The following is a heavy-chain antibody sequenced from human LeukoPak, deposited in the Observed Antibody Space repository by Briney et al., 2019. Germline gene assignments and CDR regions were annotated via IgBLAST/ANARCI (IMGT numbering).Heavy chain of an antibody. CDR1: GYSISSGYY. CDR2: IYHSGST. V-gene: IGHV4-38-2*02. D-gene: IGHD3-10*01. Sequence: SETLSLTCTVSGYSISSGYYWGWIRQPPGKGLEWIGSIYHSGSTYYNPSLKSRVTISVDTSKNQFSLKLSSVTAADTAVYYCARLTMVRGVIITERYFDYWGQGTLVTVSS. J-gene: IGHJ4*02. CDR3: ARLTMVRGVIITERYFDY.